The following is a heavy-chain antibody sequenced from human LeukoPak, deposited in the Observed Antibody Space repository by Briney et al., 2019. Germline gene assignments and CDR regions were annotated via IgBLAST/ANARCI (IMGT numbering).Heavy chain of an antibody. D-gene: IGHD5-24*01. V-gene: IGHV3-30*04. CDR1: GFIFSNYA. CDR2: ISYDGRDQ. J-gene: IGHJ1*01. CDR3: AKVRVDMATPYVEYLQD. Sequence: TGRSLRLSCAASGFIFSNYAVHWVRQAPGKGLEWVAAISYDGRDQYYADSVKGRFTISRDNVKNTLYLQMNGLRGQDTAVYFCAKVRVDMATPYVEYLQDWGQGALVTVSS.